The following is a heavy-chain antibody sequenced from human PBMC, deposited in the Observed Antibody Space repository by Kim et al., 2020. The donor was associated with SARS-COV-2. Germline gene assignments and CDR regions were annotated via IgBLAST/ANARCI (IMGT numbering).Heavy chain of an antibody. J-gene: IGHJ4*02. CDR3: ARGSVGPTHFFDY. CDR2: ISSEGNHR. D-gene: IGHD1-26*01. CDR1: GFSFRTYT. V-gene: IGHV3-30*04. Sequence: GGSLRLSCAASGFSFRTYTMHWVRQTPGKGLEWVAVISSEGNHRYYGDSVKGRFTISRDNSKNTLYLQMDSLKFEDTTVYYCARGSVGPTHFFDYLVQGTLDTLSP.